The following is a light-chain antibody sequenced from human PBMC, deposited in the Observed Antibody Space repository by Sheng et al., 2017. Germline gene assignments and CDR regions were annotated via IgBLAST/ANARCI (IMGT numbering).Light chain of an antibody. CDR3: QQYDSYWWT. Sequence: DIQMTQSPSTLSASVGDRVTITCRASQSISSWLAWYQQKPGKAPKLLMYKASSLESGVPSRFSGSGSGTEFTLTISSLQPDDVATYYCQQYDSYWWTFGQGTRVEVK. V-gene: IGKV1-5*03. J-gene: IGKJ1*01. CDR1: QSISSW. CDR2: KAS.